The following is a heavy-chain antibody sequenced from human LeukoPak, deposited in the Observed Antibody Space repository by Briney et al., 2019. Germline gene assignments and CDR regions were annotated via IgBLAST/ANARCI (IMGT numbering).Heavy chain of an antibody. Sequence: PSETLSLTCTVSGGSISSYYWSWIRQPPGKGLEWIGYIYYSGSTNYNPSLKSRVTISVDTSKNQFSLKLSSVTAADTAVYYCAREPYYGSGSYFDYWGQGTLVTVSS. CDR2: IYYSGST. CDR3: AREPYYGSGSYFDY. J-gene: IGHJ4*02. D-gene: IGHD3-10*01. V-gene: IGHV4-59*01. CDR1: GGSISSYY.